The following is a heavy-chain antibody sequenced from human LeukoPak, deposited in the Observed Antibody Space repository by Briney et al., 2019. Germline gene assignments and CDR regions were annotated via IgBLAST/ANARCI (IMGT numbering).Heavy chain of an antibody. D-gene: IGHD6-13*01. CDR3: TYSSSWRGAFDI. Sequence: SETLSLTCTVSGGSISSGDYYWSWIRQPPGKGLEWIGYIYYSGSTYYNPSLKSRVTISVDTSKNQFSLKLSSVTAADTAVYYCTYSSSWRGAFDIWGQGTMVTVSS. V-gene: IGHV4-30-4*03. CDR2: IYYSGST. CDR1: GGSISSGDYY. J-gene: IGHJ3*02.